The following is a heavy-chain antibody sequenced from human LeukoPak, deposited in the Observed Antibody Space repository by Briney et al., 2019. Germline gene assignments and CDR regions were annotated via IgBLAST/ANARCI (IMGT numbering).Heavy chain of an antibody. CDR3: AKDRLSKSGVWSGYSLFDY. CDR1: GFTISSHW. V-gene: IGHV3-7*01. CDR2: VKQDGSEK. D-gene: IGHD3-3*01. Sequence: GGSLRLSCAASGFTISSHWMTWVRQPPGKGLEWVANVKQDGSEKFYVDSVEGRFTISRDNAKNSLYLQMNSLRAEDTAVYYCAKDRLSKSGVWSGYSLFDYWGQGTLVTVSS. J-gene: IGHJ4*02.